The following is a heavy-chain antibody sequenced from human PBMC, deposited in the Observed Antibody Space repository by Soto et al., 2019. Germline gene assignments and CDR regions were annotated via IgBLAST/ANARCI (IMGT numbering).Heavy chain of an antibody. CDR3: AKDGIVVVPAAIGYFDY. D-gene: IGHD2-2*02. J-gene: IGHJ4*02. Sequence: GESLKISCAASGFTFSSYAMSWVRQAPGKGLEWVSAISGSGGSTYYADSVKGRFTISRDNSKNTLYLQMNSLRAEDTAVYYCAKDGIVVVPAAIGYFDYWGQGTLVTVSS. CDR1: GFTFSSYA. CDR2: ISGSGGST. V-gene: IGHV3-23*01.